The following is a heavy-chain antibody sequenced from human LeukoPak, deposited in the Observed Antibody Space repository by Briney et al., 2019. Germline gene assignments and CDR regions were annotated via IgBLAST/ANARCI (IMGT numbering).Heavy chain of an antibody. V-gene: IGHV3-23*01. Sequence: GGSLRLSCAASGFTFSSYAMSWVRQAPGKGLEWVSAISGSGGNTYYADSVKGRFTISRDNSENTLYLQMNSLRVDDTAVYYCARVPYYDLWSGPGFFDYWGQGTPVTVSA. CDR2: ISGSGGNT. J-gene: IGHJ4*02. D-gene: IGHD3-3*01. CDR1: GFTFSSYA. CDR3: ARVPYYDLWSGPGFFDY.